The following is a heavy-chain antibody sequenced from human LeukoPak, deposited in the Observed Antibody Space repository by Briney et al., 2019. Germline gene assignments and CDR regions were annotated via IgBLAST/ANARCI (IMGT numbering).Heavy chain of an antibody. CDR2: IHPEGNEK. CDR3: ARGDDFSGDH. J-gene: IGHJ4*02. Sequence: GRSLRLSCPVSGFTFINICMSWVRQAPGRGLEWVANIHPEGNEKFHVESVKGRFTISRDNAKNLLFLQMNGLRVEDTAVYYCARGDDFSGDHWGQGTLVTVSS. CDR1: GFTFINIC. D-gene: IGHD1-1*01. V-gene: IGHV3-7*04.